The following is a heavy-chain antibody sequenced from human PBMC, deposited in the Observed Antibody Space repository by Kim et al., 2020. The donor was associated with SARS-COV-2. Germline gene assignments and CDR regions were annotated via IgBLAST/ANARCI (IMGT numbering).Heavy chain of an antibody. V-gene: IGHV3-15*01. D-gene: IGHD3-10*01. Sequence: GGSLRLSCAASGFTFSNAWMSWVRQAPGKGLEWVGRIKSKTDGGTTDYAAPVKGRFTISRDDSKNTLYLQMNSLKTEDTAVYYCTTEQLWFGESYGMDVWGQGTTVTVS. CDR2: IKSKTDGGTT. J-gene: IGHJ6*02. CDR3: TTEQLWFGESYGMDV. CDR1: GFTFSNAW.